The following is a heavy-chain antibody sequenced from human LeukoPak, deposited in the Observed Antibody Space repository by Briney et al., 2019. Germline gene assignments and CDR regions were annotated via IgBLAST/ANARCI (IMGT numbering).Heavy chain of an antibody. Sequence: SETLSLTCTVSGGSISSSYWTWIRQPPGKGLEWIGYIYYSGNTNYNPSLKSRVTISVDTSKNQFSLKLTSVTTADTAVYYCARGNGYNYYWGQGTLVTVSS. CDR2: IYYSGNT. CDR3: ARGNGYNYY. CDR1: GGSISSSY. V-gene: IGHV4-59*01. J-gene: IGHJ4*02. D-gene: IGHD5-24*01.